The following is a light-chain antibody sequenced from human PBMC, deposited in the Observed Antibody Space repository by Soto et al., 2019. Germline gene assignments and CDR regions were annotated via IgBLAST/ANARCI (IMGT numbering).Light chain of an antibody. CDR1: QSIDRY. V-gene: IGKV1-39*01. CDR3: QQSKSFPLT. CDR2: GAS. J-gene: IGKJ4*01. Sequence: DIQMTQSPSSLSASVGDRVIITCRASQSIDRYLNWYQLKPGKAPELLIYGASSFQSGVSSRFSGSGSGTEFTLTISSLQPEDFATYYCQQSKSFPLTFGGGTKVEIK.